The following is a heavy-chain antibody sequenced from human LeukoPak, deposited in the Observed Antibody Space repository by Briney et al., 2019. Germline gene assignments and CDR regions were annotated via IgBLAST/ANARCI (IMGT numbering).Heavy chain of an antibody. Sequence: SQTLSLTCTVSGGSISSGGYYWTWIRQPPGKGLEWIGFIYRSGSTYYSPSLKSRVTISVDRSKTQFSLELTSVTAADTAVYFCARSRRGYWYFDLWGRGTLVSVSS. CDR2: IYRSGST. V-gene: IGHV4-30-2*01. J-gene: IGHJ2*01. CDR3: ARSRRGYWYFDL. D-gene: IGHD3-16*01. CDR1: GGSISSGGYY.